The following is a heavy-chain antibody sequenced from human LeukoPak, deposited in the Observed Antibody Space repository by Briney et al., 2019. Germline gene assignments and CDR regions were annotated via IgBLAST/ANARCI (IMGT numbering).Heavy chain of an antibody. Sequence: GGSLRLSCAASGFTFSSYSMNWVRQAPGKGLEWVSSISSSSSYIYYADSVKGRFTISRDNAKNSLYLQMNSLRAEDTAVYYCARVGGSSGYYYDAFDIWGQGTMVTVSS. V-gene: IGHV3-21*04. CDR2: ISSSSSYI. J-gene: IGHJ3*02. CDR1: GFTFSSYS. CDR3: ARVGGSSGYYYDAFDI. D-gene: IGHD3-22*01.